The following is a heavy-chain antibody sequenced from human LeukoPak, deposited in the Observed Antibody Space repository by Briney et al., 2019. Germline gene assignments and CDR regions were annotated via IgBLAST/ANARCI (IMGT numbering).Heavy chain of an antibody. V-gene: IGHV1-2*02. CDR3: ATDGAVAGTAYPEY. Sequence: ASVKVSCKASGYTXTGYYIHGVRQAPGQGLEWMGWINPNSGGTKYAQKFQGRVTMTRDTSISTAYMELSSLTSDDTALYYCATDGAVAGTAYPEYWGQGTLVTVSS. CDR2: INPNSGGT. CDR1: GYTXTGYY. D-gene: IGHD6-19*01. J-gene: IGHJ4*02.